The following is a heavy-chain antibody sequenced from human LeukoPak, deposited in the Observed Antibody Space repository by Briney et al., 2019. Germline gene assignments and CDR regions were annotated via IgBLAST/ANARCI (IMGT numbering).Heavy chain of an antibody. CDR3: ARAYGSGSLYYFDY. V-gene: IGHV4-59*08. J-gene: IGHJ4*02. CDR2: IYYSGCT. Sequence: SETLSLTCTVSGGSISSYYWSWIRQPPGKGVDWIGYIYYSGCTNYNPSLKSRVTISVDTSKNQFSLKLSSVTAADTAVYYCARAYGSGSLYYFDYWGQGTLVTVSS. D-gene: IGHD3-10*01. CDR1: GGSISSYY.